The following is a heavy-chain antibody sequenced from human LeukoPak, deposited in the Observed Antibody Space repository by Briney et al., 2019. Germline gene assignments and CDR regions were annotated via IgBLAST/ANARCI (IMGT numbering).Heavy chain of an antibody. J-gene: IGHJ4*02. CDR3: ARFRTWGDKAFDY. V-gene: IGHV3-48*01. Sequence: GGSLRLSCAASGFTFNAFGMNWVRQAPGKGLEWVSYIGTTSGAIYYADSVKGRFTISRDSAKNSLYPQMNSLRAEDTAVYYCARFRTWGDKAFDYWGQGTLVTVSS. CDR1: GFTFNAFG. CDR2: IGTTSGAI. D-gene: IGHD2-21*02.